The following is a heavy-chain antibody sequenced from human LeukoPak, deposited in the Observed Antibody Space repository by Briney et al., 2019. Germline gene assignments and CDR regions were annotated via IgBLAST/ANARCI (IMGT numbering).Heavy chain of an antibody. Sequence: SETLSLTCTVSGVSISSYYWSWIRQPPGKGLEWIGYIDDRGSTYYNPSLKSRVTISVDTSKNQFSLKLSSVTAADTAVYYCARQLRSGYGYHFDYWGLGTLVTVSS. V-gene: IGHV4-59*08. D-gene: IGHD5-12*01. CDR2: IDDRGST. CDR1: GVSISSYY. CDR3: ARQLRSGYGYHFDY. J-gene: IGHJ4*02.